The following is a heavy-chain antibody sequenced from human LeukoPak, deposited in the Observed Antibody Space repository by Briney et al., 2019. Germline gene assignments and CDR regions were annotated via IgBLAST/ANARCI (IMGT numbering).Heavy chain of an antibody. V-gene: IGHV1-24*01. CDR3: AGTMVRGVKNYFDY. CDR2: FDPEDGET. CDR1: GYTLTELS. D-gene: IGHD3-10*01. Sequence: GASVKVSCKVSGYTLTELSMHWVRQAPGKGLEWMGGFDPEDGETIYAQKFQGRVTMTEDTSTDTAYMELSSLRSEDTAVYYCAGTMVRGVKNYFDYWGQGTLVAVSS. J-gene: IGHJ4*02.